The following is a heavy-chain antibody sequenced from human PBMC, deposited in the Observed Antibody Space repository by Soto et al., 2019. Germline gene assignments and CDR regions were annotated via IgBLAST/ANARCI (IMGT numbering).Heavy chain of an antibody. V-gene: IGHV5-10-1*01. D-gene: IGHD6-13*01. Sequence: GESLKISCKGSGYSFTSYWISWVRQMPGKGLEWMGRIDPSDSYTNYSPPFQGHVTISADKSISTAYLQWSSLKASDTAMYYCARLAAAGPYYYGMDVWGQGTTVTVSS. CDR3: ARLAAAGPYYYGMDV. CDR1: GYSFTSYW. CDR2: IDPSDSYT. J-gene: IGHJ6*02.